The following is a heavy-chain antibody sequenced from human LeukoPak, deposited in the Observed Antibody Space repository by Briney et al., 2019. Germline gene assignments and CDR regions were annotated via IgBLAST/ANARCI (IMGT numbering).Heavy chain of an antibody. CDR3: ARQGGYSSSWFDY. J-gene: IGHJ4*02. CDR2: IYTSGST. CDR1: GGSISSYY. D-gene: IGHD6-6*01. Sequence: PSETLSLTCTVSGGSISSYYWSWIRQPPGKGLEWIGYIYTSGSTNYNPSLKSRVTISVDTSKNQLSLKLSSVTAADTAVYYCARQGGYSSSWFDYWSQGTLVTVSS. V-gene: IGHV4-4*09.